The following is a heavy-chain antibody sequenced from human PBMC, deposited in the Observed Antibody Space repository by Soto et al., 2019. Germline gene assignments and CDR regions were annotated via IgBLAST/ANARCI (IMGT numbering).Heavy chain of an antibody. CDR2: IYHSGST. Sequence: PSETLSLTCAVSCYSISSGYYWGWIRQPPGKGLEWIGSIYHSGSTYYNPSLKSRVTISVDTSKNQFSLKLSSVTAADTAVYYCARSGGGSDYYYYYGMDVWGQGTTVTVSS. J-gene: IGHJ6*02. CDR3: ARSGGGSDYYYYYGMDV. D-gene: IGHD3-16*01. V-gene: IGHV4-38-2*01. CDR1: CYSISSGYY.